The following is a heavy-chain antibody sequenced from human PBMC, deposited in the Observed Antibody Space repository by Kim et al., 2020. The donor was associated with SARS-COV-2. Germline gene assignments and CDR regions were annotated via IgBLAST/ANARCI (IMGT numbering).Heavy chain of an antibody. Sequence: NPPLTRRVTLSVDRSKNQFSRKLSSVTAADTAVYYCARAGAMVRGGYFDYWGQGTLVTVSS. J-gene: IGHJ4*02. V-gene: IGHV4-30-2*01. CDR3: ARAGAMVRGGYFDY. D-gene: IGHD3-10*01.